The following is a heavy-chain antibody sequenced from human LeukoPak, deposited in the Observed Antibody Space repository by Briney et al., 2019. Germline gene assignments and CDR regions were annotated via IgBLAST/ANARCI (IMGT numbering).Heavy chain of an antibody. CDR2: INWNGDNT. D-gene: IGHD3-22*01. V-gene: IGHV3-20*04. Sequence: PGGSPRLSCVASGFTFDDYAMSWVRQAPGKGLEWVSGINWNGDNTVYADSVKGRFTISRDNAKNSLYLQMNSLGAEDTAFYYCASDRRSDSSGYAFDIWGQGTMVTVSS. CDR3: ASDRRSDSSGYAFDI. CDR1: GFTFDDYA. J-gene: IGHJ3*02.